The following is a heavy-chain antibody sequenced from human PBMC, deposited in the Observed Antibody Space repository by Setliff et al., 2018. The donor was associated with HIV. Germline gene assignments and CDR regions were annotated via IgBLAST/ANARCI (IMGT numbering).Heavy chain of an antibody. J-gene: IGHJ6*02. CDR1: GFTVSSNY. Sequence: PGGSLRLSCAASGFTVSSNYMSWVRQAPGKGLEWVSVIYSGGSTYYADYVKGRCTISRDSSKNTLYLQMNSLRAEDTAVYYCARDTAMVPYYYYGRDVWGQGTTVTVS. V-gene: IGHV3-66*01. CDR3: ARDTAMVPYYYYGRDV. CDR2: IYSGGST. D-gene: IGHD5-18*01.